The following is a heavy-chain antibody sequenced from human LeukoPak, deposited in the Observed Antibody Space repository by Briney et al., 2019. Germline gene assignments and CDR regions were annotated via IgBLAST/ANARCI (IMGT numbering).Heavy chain of an antibody. CDR1: GFTFSSYA. V-gene: IGHV3-23*01. CDR2: ISGSGSTI. CDR3: ARGGRRYCSSTSCYAFDI. J-gene: IGHJ3*02. Sequence: GGSLRLSCAASGFTFSSYAMSWVRQAPGKGLEWVSAISGSGSTIYYADSVKGRFTISRDNAKNSLYLQMNSLRAEDTAVYYCARGGRRYCSSTSCYAFDIWGQGTMVTVSS. D-gene: IGHD2-2*01.